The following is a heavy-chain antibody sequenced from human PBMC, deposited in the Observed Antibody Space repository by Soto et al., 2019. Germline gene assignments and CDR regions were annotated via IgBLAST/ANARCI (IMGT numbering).Heavy chain of an antibody. Sequence: QVQLVESGGGVVQPGRSLRLSCAASGFSFSDYAMDWVRQAPGKGLEWVALISKDGDNKFYADAVKGRFTISRDISKNTLYLQMNSLRAEDTAVYYCARDPAIIVLPTANPQAGWFDPWGQGTLVTVSS. CDR3: ARDPAIIVLPTANPQAGWFDP. V-gene: IGHV3-30-3*01. CDR1: GFSFSDYA. CDR2: ISKDGDNK. D-gene: IGHD2-2*01. J-gene: IGHJ5*02.